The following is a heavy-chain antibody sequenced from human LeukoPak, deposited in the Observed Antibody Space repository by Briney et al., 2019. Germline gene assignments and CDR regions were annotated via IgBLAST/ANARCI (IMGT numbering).Heavy chain of an antibody. V-gene: IGHV3-23*01. CDR3: AKADATIGGAFDT. CDR1: RFIFRNYA. Sequence: GGSLRLSCAASRFIFRNYAMSWVRQAPGRGLEGLAIISGTADSKYYADSVKGRFTISRDNPRSTLYLEMSILRSEDTAVYYCAKADATIGGAFDTWGRGTLVIVSS. D-gene: IGHD3-16*01. CDR2: ISGTADSK. J-gene: IGHJ3*02.